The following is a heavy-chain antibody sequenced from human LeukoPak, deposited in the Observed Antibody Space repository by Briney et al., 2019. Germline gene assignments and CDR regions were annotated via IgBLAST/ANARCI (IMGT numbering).Heavy chain of an antibody. V-gene: IGHV4-30-2*01. CDR3: ARAGLGATILFDI. J-gene: IGHJ3*02. Sequence: SETLSLTCTVSGGSISSGGYYWSWIRQPPGKGLEWIGYIYHSGSTYYNPSLKSRVTISVDRSKNQFSLKLSSVTAADTAVYYCARAGLGATILFDIWGQGTMVTVSS. D-gene: IGHD5-12*01. CDR1: GGSISSGGYY. CDR2: IYHSGST.